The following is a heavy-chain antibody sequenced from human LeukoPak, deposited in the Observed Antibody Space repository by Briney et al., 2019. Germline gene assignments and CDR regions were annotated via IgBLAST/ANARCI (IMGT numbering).Heavy chain of an antibody. CDR1: GYSISSGYY. D-gene: IGHD2-15*01. CDR3: ARFPGSAEYRHYYYMDV. CDR2: IYYSDST. V-gene: IGHV4-61*01. J-gene: IGHJ6*03. Sequence: SETLSLTCTVSGYSISSGYYWGWIRQPPGKGLECIGYIYYSDSTNYNPSLKSRVTVSVETSKNQFSLKLSSVTAADTAVYYCARFPGSAEYRHYYYMDVWGKGTTVTVSS.